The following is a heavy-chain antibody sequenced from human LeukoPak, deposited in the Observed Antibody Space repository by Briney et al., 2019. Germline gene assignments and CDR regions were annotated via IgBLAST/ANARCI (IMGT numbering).Heavy chain of an antibody. J-gene: IGHJ4*02. CDR2: IYYSGST. CDR3: ARGIFGVVINDY. D-gene: IGHD3-3*01. V-gene: IGHV4-39*01. Sequence: SETLSLTCTVSGGSISSSRYYWGWIRQPPGKGLEWIGSIYYSGSTYYNPSLKSRVTISVDTSKNQFSLKLSSVTAADTAVYYCARGIFGVVINDYWGQGTLVTVSS. CDR1: GGSISSSRYY.